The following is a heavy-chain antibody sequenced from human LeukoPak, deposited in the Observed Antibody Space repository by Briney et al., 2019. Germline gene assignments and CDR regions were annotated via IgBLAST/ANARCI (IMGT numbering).Heavy chain of an antibody. CDR1: GFTFSSYA. J-gene: IGHJ4*02. CDR3: ARDRASVIRGVIIPPVGRYFDS. D-gene: IGHD3-10*01. Sequence: GGSLRLSCAASGFTFSSYAMSWVRQAPGKGLEWVSYISSSSSTIYYADSVKGRFTISRDNAKNSLYLQMSSLRAEDTAMYYCARDRASVIRGVIIPPVGRYFDSWGQGTLVIVSS. V-gene: IGHV3-48*04. CDR2: ISSSSSTI.